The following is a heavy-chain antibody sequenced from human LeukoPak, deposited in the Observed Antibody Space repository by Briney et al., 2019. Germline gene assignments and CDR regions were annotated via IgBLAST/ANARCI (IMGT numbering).Heavy chain of an antibody. D-gene: IGHD2-15*01. CDR3: ATHPPKVCTGGSCTDY. J-gene: IGHJ4*02. CDR1: GGSISSYS. Sequence: SETLSLTCTVSGGSISSYSWSWIRQPPGKGLEWVGYIYYSGSTNYNPSLKSRVTISVDMSKDQFSLKLSSVTAADTAVYYCATHPPKVCTGGSCTDYWGQGTLVTVSS. V-gene: IGHV4-59*01. CDR2: IYYSGST.